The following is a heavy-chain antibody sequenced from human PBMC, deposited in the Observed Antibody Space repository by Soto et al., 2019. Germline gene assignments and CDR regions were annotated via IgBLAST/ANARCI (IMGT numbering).Heavy chain of an antibody. J-gene: IGHJ4*02. CDR2: IYYSGST. Sequence: QVQLQESGPGLVKPSETLSLTCTVSGGSISSYYWSWIRQPPGKGLEWVGYIYYSGSTNSNPSLKSPVTISVDTSKTQFSLKLSSVTAADTAVYYCARVWGYAFDYWGQGTLVTVSA. V-gene: IGHV4-59*01. D-gene: IGHD3-16*01. CDR1: GGSISSYY. CDR3: ARVWGYAFDY.